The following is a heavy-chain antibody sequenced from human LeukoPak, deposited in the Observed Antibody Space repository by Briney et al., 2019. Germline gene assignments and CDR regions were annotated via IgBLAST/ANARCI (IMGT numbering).Heavy chain of an antibody. CDR1: GFIFSSYA. J-gene: IGHJ4*02. V-gene: IGHV3-23*01. CDR2: ISGSGGST. CDR3: AKVGDYDILNGYSYYFDY. D-gene: IGHD3-9*01. Sequence: PGGSLRLSCAASGFIFSSYAMSWVRQAPGKGLEWVSAISGSGGSTYYADSVKGRFTISRDNSKNTLYLQMNSLRAEDTAVYYCAKVGDYDILNGYSYYFDYWGQGTLVTVSS.